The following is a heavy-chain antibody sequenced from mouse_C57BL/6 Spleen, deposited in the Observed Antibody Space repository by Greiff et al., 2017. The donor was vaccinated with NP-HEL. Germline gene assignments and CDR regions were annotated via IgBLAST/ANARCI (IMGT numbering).Heavy chain of an antibody. D-gene: IGHD4-1*02. CDR1: GYSITSGYD. V-gene: IGHV3-1*01. Sequence: DVKLVESGPGMVKPSQSLSLTCTVTGYSITSGYDWHWIRHFPGNKLEWMGYISYSGSTNYNPSLKSRISITHDTSKNHFFLKLNSVTTEDTATYYCAINWDGYFDVWGTGTTVTVSS. J-gene: IGHJ1*03. CDR3: AINWDGYFDV. CDR2: ISYSGST.